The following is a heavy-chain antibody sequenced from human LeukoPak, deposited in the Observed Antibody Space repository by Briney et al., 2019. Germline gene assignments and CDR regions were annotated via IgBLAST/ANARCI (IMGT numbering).Heavy chain of an antibody. V-gene: IGHV6-1*01. J-gene: IGHJ6*03. CDR2: TYYRSKWYN. Sequence: SQTLSLTCAISGDSVSSNSAAWNWIRHSPSRGLEWLGRTYYRSKWYNDYGASVKSRITINPDTSKNQFSLQLNSVTPADTAVFYCARVDEVVVVEDDYYYMDVWGKGTTVTVSS. CDR3: ARVDEVVVVEDDYYYMDV. D-gene: IGHD3-22*01. CDR1: GDSVSSNSAA.